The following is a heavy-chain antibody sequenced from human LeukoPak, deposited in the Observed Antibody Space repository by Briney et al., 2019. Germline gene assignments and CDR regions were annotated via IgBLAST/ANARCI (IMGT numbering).Heavy chain of an antibody. Sequence: GGSLRLSCAASGFTLSSYGMHWVRQAPGKGLEWVAVIWYDGSNKEYADSVKGRFTISRDNSKNTLYLEMNSLRAEDTAVYYCARENGHFDYWGQGTLVTVPS. J-gene: IGHJ4*02. CDR2: IWYDGSNK. V-gene: IGHV3-33*01. CDR1: GFTLSSYG. CDR3: ARENGHFDY. D-gene: IGHD2-8*01.